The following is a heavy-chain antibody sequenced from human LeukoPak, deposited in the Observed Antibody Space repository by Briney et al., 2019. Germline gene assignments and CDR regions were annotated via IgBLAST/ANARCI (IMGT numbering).Heavy chain of an antibody. CDR1: GFTFSSYG. V-gene: IGHV3-30*02. J-gene: IGHJ6*03. CDR3: AKDALYCSSTSCYYYMDV. CDR2: IRYDGSNK. Sequence: GGSLRLSCAASGFTFSSYGMHWVRQAPGKGLEWVAFIRYDGSNKYYADSVKGRFTISRDNSKNTLYLQMNSLRAEDTAVYYCAKDALYCSSTSCYYYMDVWGKGTTVTVSS. D-gene: IGHD2-2*01.